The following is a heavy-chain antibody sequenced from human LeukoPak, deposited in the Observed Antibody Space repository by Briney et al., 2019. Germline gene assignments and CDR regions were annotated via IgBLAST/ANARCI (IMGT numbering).Heavy chain of an antibody. Sequence: SETLSLTCTVSGGSISSGSYYWSWIRQPAGKGLEWIGRIYTSGSTNYNPSLKSRVTISVDTSKNQFSLKLSSVTAADTAVYYCARDLGGSGSSYPTWYFDYWGQGTLVTVSS. CDR3: ARDLGGSGSSYPTWYFDY. J-gene: IGHJ4*02. CDR2: IYTSGST. D-gene: IGHD3-16*01. V-gene: IGHV4-61*02. CDR1: GGSISSGSYY.